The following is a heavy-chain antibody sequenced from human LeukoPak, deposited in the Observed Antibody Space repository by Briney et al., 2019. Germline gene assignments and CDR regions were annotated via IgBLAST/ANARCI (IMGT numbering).Heavy chain of an antibody. D-gene: IGHD4-17*01. CDR3: AREVYGDYAHVFDI. CDR1: GFTFDDYG. CDR2: INWNGGST. Sequence: PGGSLRLSCAASGFTFDDYGMSWVRQAPGKGLEWVSGINWNGGSTGYADSVKGRFTISRDNAKNTLSLQMNSLRAEDTAVYYCAREVYGDYAHVFDIWGQGTVVTVSS. V-gene: IGHV3-20*04. J-gene: IGHJ3*02.